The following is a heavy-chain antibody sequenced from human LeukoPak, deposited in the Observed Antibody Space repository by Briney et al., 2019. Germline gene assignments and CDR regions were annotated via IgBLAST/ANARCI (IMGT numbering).Heavy chain of an antibody. CDR3: ARVCSSSWYLYYYYYMDV. CDR1: GYTFTSYG. V-gene: IGHV1-8*03. D-gene: IGHD6-13*01. Sequence: GASVKVSCKASGYTFTSYGINWVRQATGQGLEWMGWMNPNSGNTGYAQKFQGRVTITRNTSISTAYMELSSLRSEDTAVYYCARVCSSSWYLYYYYYMDVWGKGTTVTVSS. J-gene: IGHJ6*03. CDR2: MNPNSGNT.